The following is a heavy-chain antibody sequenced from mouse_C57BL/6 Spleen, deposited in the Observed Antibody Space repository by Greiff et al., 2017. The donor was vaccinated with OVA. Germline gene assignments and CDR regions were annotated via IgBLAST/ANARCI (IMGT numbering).Heavy chain of an antibody. CDR3: AREMVYDGYLRTFDY. Sequence: QVQLQQPGAELVKPGASVKLSCKASGYTFTSYWMHWVKQRPGRGLEWIGRIDPNSGGTKYNEKFKSKATLTVDKPSSTAYMQLRSLTYEDSAIYYCAREMVYDGYLRTFDYWGQGTTLTVSA. V-gene: IGHV1-72*01. CDR1: GYTFTSYW. D-gene: IGHD2-3*01. CDR2: IDPNSGGT. J-gene: IGHJ2*01.